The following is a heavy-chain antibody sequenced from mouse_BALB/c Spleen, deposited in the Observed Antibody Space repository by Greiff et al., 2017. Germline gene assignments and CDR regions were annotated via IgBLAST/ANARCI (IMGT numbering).Heavy chain of an antibody. CDR1: GYSITSDYA. CDR2: ISYSGST. D-gene: IGHD1-2*01. J-gene: IGHJ2*01. Sequence: EVKLMESGPGLVKPSQSLSLTCTVTGYSITSDYAWNWIRQFPGNKLEWMGYISYSGSTSYNPSLKSRISITRDTSKNQFFLQLNSVTTEDTATYYCAILTTAYYFDYWGQGTTLTVSS. V-gene: IGHV3-2*02. CDR3: AILTTAYYFDY.